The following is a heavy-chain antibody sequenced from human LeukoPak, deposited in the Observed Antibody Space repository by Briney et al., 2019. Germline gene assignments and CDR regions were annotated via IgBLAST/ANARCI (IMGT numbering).Heavy chain of an antibody. D-gene: IGHD3/OR15-3a*01. CDR3: ARADWLKAFDI. CDR2: MNPNSGNT. V-gene: IGHV1-8*01. CDR1: GYTFTSYD. Sequence: ASVKVSCKASGYTFTSYDITWVRQATGQGLEWMGWMNPNSGNTGYAQKFQGRVTMTRTTSISTAYMELNSLRSEDTAVYYCARADWLKAFDIWGQGTMVTVSS. J-gene: IGHJ3*02.